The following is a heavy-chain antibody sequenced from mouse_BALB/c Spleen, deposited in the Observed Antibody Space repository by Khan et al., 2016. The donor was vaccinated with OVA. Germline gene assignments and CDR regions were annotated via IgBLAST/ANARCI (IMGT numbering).Heavy chain of an antibody. CDR2: INPSNGYT. V-gene: IGHV1-4*01. J-gene: IGHJ3*01. CDR3: GRDGAYHRNDGWFAY. D-gene: IGHD2-14*01. CDR1: GYTFTSNT. Sequence: QVNVKQSGAELARPGASVKMSCKASGYTFTSNTIHWIKLRPGQGLEWIGFINPSNGYTNYNQKFKDKATLTADKSSNTVYMQLSSLTSDDSAVYNCGRDGAYHRNDGWFAYWGQGTLVTVSA.